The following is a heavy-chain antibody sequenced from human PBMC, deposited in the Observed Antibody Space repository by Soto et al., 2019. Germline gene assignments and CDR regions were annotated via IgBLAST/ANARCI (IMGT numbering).Heavy chain of an antibody. CDR3: AGRLRYFDWLYESNDAFDI. CDR1: GGSISSYY. CDR2: IYYSGST. Sequence: SETLSLTCTVSGGSISSYYWSWIRQPPGKGLEWIGYIYYSGSTNYNPSLKSRVTISVDKSKNQFSLKLSSVTAADTAVYYCAGRLRYFDWLYESNDAFDIWGQGTMVTVS. V-gene: IGHV4-59*01. J-gene: IGHJ3*02. D-gene: IGHD3-9*01.